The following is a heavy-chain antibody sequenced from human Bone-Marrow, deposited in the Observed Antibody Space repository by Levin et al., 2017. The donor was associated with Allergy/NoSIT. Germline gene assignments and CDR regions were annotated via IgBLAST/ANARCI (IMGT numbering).Heavy chain of an antibody. CDR1: GYSISSGYY. CDR3: AGDSSGYPTIGMDV. Sequence: SETLSLTCAVSGYSISSGYYWGWIRQPPGKGLEWIGSIYHSGSTYYNPSLKSRVTISVDTSKNQFSLKLSSVTAADTAVYYCAGDSSGYPTIGMDVWGQGTTVTVSS. CDR2: IYHSGST. D-gene: IGHD3-22*01. V-gene: IGHV4-38-2*01. J-gene: IGHJ6*02.